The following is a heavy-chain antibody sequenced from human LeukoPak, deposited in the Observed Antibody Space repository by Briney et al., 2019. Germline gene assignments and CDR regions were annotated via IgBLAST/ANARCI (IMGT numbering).Heavy chain of an antibody. V-gene: IGHV4-39*01. CDR1: GGSISSSSYY. Sequence: PSETLSLTCSVSGGSISSSSYYWGWIRQPPGKGLEWIGSIYYSGSTYYNPSLKSRVTISVDTSKNQFSLRLSSVTAADTAVYYCARRRVGIDYWGQGTLVTVSS. CDR3: ARRRVGIDY. D-gene: IGHD1-26*01. J-gene: IGHJ4*02. CDR2: IYYSGST.